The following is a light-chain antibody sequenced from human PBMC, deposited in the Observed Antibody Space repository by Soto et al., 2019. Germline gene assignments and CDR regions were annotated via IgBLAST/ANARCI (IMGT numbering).Light chain of an antibody. V-gene: IGKV3-20*01. J-gene: IGKJ1*01. CDR3: QQCNNWPRT. CDR1: QSVISSY. CDR2: GAS. Sequence: EIVLTQSPGTLSMSPGKRATLSCRASQSVISSYLAWYQQKPGQAPRLLIYGASSRATGIPDRSSGSGSGTDFTLTISRLEPEDFAVYYCQQCNNWPRTFGQGTKVDIK.